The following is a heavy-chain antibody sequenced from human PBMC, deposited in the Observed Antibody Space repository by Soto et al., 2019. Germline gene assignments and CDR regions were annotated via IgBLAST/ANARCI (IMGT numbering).Heavy chain of an antibody. V-gene: IGHV3-30*03. Sequence: GGSLRLSCAASGFSFSSHAMHWVRQAPGKGLEWVAVISYHGVNKYYADSVRGRFTISRDNSKNTVYLQLDRLGTDDTGVYHCERGGWLQNPGSDYWGQGILVTVSS. CDR2: ISYHGVNK. D-gene: IGHD2-15*01. CDR3: ERGGWLQNPGSDY. J-gene: IGHJ4*02. CDR1: GFSFSSHA.